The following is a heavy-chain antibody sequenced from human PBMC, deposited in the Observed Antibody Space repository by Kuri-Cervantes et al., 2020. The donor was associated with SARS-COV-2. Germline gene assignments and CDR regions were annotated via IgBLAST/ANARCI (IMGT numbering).Heavy chain of an antibody. D-gene: IGHD1-1*01. V-gene: IGHV3-48*03. CDR1: GFTFSSYE. Sequence: GESLKISCAASGFTFSSYEMNWVRQAPGKGLEWVSYISSSGSTIYYADSVKGRFTIFRDDAKNSLYLQMNSLRAEDTAVYYCAIIGTLYNFDAFDIWGQGTMVTVSS. CDR2: ISSSGSTI. J-gene: IGHJ3*02. CDR3: AIIGTLYNFDAFDI.